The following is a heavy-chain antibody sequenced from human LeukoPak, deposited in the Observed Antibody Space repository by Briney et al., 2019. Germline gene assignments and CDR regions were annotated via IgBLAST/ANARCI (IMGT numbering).Heavy chain of an antibody. CDR1: GGSFSGYY. CDR2: INHSGST. CDR3: ASLYYYDSSGYYS. D-gene: IGHD3-22*01. Sequence: SETLSLTCAVYGGSFSGYYWSWIRQPPGKGLEWIGEINHSGSTNYNPSLKSRVTISVDTSKNQFPLKLSSVTAADTAVYYCASLYYYDSSGYYSWGQGTLVTVSS. J-gene: IGHJ4*02. V-gene: IGHV4-34*01.